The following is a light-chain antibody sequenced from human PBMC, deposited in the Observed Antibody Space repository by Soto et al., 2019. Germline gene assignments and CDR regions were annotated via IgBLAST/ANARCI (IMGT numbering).Light chain of an antibody. CDR2: GAS. J-gene: IGKJ1*01. Sequence: EVVLTPSPATLSLSPGERATLSCRASQSVSGTYLAGYQQKPGQAPRLLIYGASSRATGIPDRFSGSGSGTDFTLTISRLEPEDFAVYYCQQYGTSRWTFGQGTKVDIK. CDR1: QSVSGTY. CDR3: QQYGTSRWT. V-gene: IGKV3-20*01.